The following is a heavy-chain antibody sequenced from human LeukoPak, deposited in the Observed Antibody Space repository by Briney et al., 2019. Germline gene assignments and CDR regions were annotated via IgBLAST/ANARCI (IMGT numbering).Heavy chain of an antibody. Sequence: PGESLTLSCAASGFTFSSYSMSWVRRAPGRGLEWVSAVSGSGGSTYYADSVKGRFTISRDNSKNTLYLQMNSLRAEDTAVYYCARSIQLWLVYGMDVWGQGTTVTVSS. CDR3: ARSIQLWLVYGMDV. V-gene: IGHV3-23*01. J-gene: IGHJ6*02. CDR1: GFTFSSYS. D-gene: IGHD5-18*01. CDR2: VSGSGGST.